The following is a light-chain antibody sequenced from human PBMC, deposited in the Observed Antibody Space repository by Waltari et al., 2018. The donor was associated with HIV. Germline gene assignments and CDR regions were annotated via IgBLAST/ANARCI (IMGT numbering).Light chain of an antibody. V-gene: IGLV2-23*02. Sequence: QSALTQPASVSGSPGQSITISCTGTSSDVGSYNLFSWYQQYPGKVPKLMIYEFSKRPSGVSNRFSGSNSGNTASLTISGLQAEDEADYYCCSYAGSSTPFVFGTATKVTVL. CDR3: CSYAGSSTPFV. J-gene: IGLJ1*01. CDR2: EFS. CDR1: SSDVGSYNL.